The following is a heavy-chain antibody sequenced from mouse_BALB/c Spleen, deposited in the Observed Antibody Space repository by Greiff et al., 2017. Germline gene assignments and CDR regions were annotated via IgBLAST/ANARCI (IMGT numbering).Heavy chain of an antibody. J-gene: IGHJ2*01. V-gene: IGHV5-17*02. CDR1: GFTFSSFG. D-gene: IGHD2-3*01. CDR2: ISSGSSTI. Sequence: DVHLVESGGGLVQPGGSRKLSCAASGFTFSSFGMHWVRQAPEKGLEWVAYISSGSSTIYYADTVKGRFTISRDNPKNTLFLQMTSLRSEDTAMYYCARSFYDGYSFYFDYWGQGTTLTVSS. CDR3: ARSFYDGYSFYFDY.